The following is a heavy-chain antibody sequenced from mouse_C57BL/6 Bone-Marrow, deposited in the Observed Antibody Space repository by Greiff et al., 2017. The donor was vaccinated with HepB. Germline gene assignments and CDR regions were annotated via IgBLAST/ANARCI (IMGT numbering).Heavy chain of an antibody. Sequence: VQLQQSGPGLVQPSQSLSITCTVSGFSLTSYGVHWVRQSPGKGLEWLGVIWSGGSTDYNAAFISRLSISKDNSKSQVFFKMNRLQADDTAIYYCARNCLYYYGSSFYAMDYWGQGTAVTVSS. CDR3: ARNCLYYYGSSFYAMDY. CDR1: GFSLTSYG. J-gene: IGHJ4*01. V-gene: IGHV2-2*01. D-gene: IGHD1-1*01. CDR2: IWSGGST.